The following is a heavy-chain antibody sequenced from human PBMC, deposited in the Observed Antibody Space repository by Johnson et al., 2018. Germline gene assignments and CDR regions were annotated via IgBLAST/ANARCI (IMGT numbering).Heavy chain of an antibody. J-gene: IGHJ3*01. CDR2: ISYDGSNR. Sequence: QVQLVQSGGGVVQPGRSLRLSCAASGFTFSNYGMFWVRQAPGKGLQWVAIISYDGSNRYYADSVRGRFTISRDNSKNTLFMQGNSLRTEDTAVYYCGKGGLNDSAPHAAFDVWGQGKMVAVSS. D-gene: IGHD2-15*01. CDR3: GKGGLNDSAPHAAFDV. V-gene: IGHV3-30*18. CDR1: GFTFSNYG.